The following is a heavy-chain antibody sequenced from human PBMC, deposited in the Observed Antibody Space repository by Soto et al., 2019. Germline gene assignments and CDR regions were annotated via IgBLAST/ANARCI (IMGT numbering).Heavy chain of an antibody. J-gene: IGHJ5*02. D-gene: IGHD2-2*01. V-gene: IGHV1-69*12. CDR3: ARDDIVLVPGGPGGGFDP. CDR1: GGTFSSYA. Sequence: QVQLVQSGAEVKKPGSSVKVSCKASGGTFSSYAISWVRQAPGQGLDWMGGIIPIFGTANYAQKFQGRVTITADESTSTAYMELSSLRSEDTAVYYCARDDIVLVPGGPGGGFDPWGQGTLVTVSS. CDR2: IIPIFGTA.